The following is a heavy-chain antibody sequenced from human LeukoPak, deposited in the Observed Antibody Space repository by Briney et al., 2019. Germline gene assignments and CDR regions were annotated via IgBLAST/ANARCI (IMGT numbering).Heavy chain of an antibody. J-gene: IGHJ4*02. Sequence: SETLSLTCTVSGGSISHVGYSWSWIRQPPGEGLEWIGLFHHTVGTDYKPSLKSRVTISVDTSKNQFSLKLSSVTAADTAVYYCARGLSAEERYTYDYVWGSYRYGYYFDYWGQGTLVTVSS. CDR3: ARGLSAEERYTYDYVWGSYRYGYYFDY. CDR2: FHHTVGT. CDR1: GGSISHVGYS. V-gene: IGHV4-30-2*01. D-gene: IGHD3-16*02.